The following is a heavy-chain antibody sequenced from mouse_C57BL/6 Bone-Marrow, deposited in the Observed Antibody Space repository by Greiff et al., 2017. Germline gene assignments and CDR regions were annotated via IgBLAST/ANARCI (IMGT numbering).Heavy chain of an antibody. CDR1: GYTFTDYE. Sequence: QVQLQQSGAELVRPGASVTLSCKASGYTFTDYEMHWVKQTPVHGLEWIGAIDPETGGTAYNQKFKGKAILTADKSSSTAYMELRSLTSADSAVYYCTRGGSGYDYWGQGTTLTVSS. V-gene: IGHV1-15*01. CDR3: TRGGSGYDY. J-gene: IGHJ2*01. CDR2: IDPETGGT. D-gene: IGHD3-2*02.